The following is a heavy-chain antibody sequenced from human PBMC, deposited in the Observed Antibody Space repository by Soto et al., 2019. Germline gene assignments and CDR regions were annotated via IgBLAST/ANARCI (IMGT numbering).Heavy chain of an antibody. D-gene: IGHD3-9*01. Sequence: QVTLKESGPVVVKPTETLTLTCTVSGFSLINGRLGVSWIRQSPGKALEWLAHIFANDEKSYRTSLKNRLTISNDTSRSQVVLTLNNTDPVDSATYFCARARHYYGISNLHWVTNFDLWGQGTLVIVSS. CDR2: IFANDEK. V-gene: IGHV2-26*01. CDR1: GFSLINGRLG. CDR3: ARARHYYGISNLHWVTNFDL. J-gene: IGHJ4*02.